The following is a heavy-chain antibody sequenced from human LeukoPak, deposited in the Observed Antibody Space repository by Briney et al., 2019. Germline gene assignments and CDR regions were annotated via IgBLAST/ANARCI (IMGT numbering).Heavy chain of an antibody. J-gene: IGHJ6*02. CDR1: GYTFTSYY. CDR3: ARDASMIVVVSYYYGMDV. Sequence: ASVKVSCKASGYTFTSYYMHWGRQAPGQGLEWMGIINPSGGSTSYAQKFQGRVTVTRDTSTSTVYMELSSLRSEDTAVYYCARDASMIVVVSYYYGMDVWGQGTTVTVSS. D-gene: IGHD3-22*01. CDR2: INPSGGST. V-gene: IGHV1-46*01.